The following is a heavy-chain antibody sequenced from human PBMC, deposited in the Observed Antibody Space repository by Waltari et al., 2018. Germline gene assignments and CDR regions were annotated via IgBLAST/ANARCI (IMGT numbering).Heavy chain of an antibody. CDR2: MNPNSGGT. CDR3: ARGGDSSCFDY. Sequence: QVQLVQSGAEVKKPGASVKVSCKASGYTFTSYDINWVRQATGQGLEWMGWMNPNSGGTNYAQKFQGWVTMTRDTSISTAYMELSRLRSDDTAVYYCARGGDSSCFDYWGQGTLVTVSS. D-gene: IGHD6-13*01. V-gene: IGHV1-2*04. J-gene: IGHJ4*02. CDR1: GYTFTSYD.